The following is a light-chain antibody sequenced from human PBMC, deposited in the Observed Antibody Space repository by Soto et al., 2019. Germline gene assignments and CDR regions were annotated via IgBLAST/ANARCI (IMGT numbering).Light chain of an antibody. J-gene: IGKJ1*01. CDR3: QLYNTYSGT. Sequence: DIQMTHSPSALSGSVLDRVTITFLASQTISSWLAWYQQKPGKAPKLLIYRASTLQSGVPSRFSASGSGTEFILTISSLQPDDFATYYCQLYNTYSGTFGQGTKVDIK. CDR2: RAS. CDR1: QTISSW. V-gene: IGKV1-5*03.